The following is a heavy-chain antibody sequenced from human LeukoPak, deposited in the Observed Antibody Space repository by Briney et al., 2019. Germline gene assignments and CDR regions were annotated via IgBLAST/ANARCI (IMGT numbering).Heavy chain of an antibody. D-gene: IGHD6-19*01. Sequence: GGSLRLSCAASGFTFGSYGMHWVRQAPGKGLEWVAFIRYDGSNKYYADSVKGRFTISRDNSKNTLYLQMNSLRAEDTAVYYCAKEGYSSGWRPDFFDYWGQGTLVTVSS. CDR1: GFTFGSYG. CDR3: AKEGYSSGWRPDFFDY. V-gene: IGHV3-30*02. CDR2: IRYDGSNK. J-gene: IGHJ4*02.